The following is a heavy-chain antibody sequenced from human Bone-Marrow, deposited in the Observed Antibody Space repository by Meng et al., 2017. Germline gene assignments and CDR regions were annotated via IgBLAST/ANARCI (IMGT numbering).Heavy chain of an antibody. CDR2: ISSSSSYI. Sequence: GESLKISCAASGFTFDDYGMNWVRQAPGKGLEWVSSISSSSSYIYYADSVKGRFTISRDNAKNSLYLQMNSLRAEDTAVYYCARDGRGAYDILTGYYPGDYYYGMDVWGQGTTVTVSS. D-gene: IGHD3-9*01. J-gene: IGHJ6*02. CDR3: ARDGRGAYDILTGYYPGDYYYGMDV. CDR1: GFTFDDYG. V-gene: IGHV3-21*01.